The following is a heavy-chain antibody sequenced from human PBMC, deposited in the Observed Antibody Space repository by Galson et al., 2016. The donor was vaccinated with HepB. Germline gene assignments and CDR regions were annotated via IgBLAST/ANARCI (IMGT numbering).Heavy chain of an antibody. Sequence: SLRLSCAASGFNFRNFAMSWVRQAAGKGLEWVASVNNGGNPYYADSVKGRFIVSRDNSQNMLDLQLNSLRAEDTAVYYCAKDHPGSGWPTFDHWGPGTLVTVSS. CDR2: VNNGGNP. J-gene: IGHJ4*02. CDR1: GFNFRNFA. D-gene: IGHD6-19*01. V-gene: IGHV3-23*01. CDR3: AKDHPGSGWPTFDH.